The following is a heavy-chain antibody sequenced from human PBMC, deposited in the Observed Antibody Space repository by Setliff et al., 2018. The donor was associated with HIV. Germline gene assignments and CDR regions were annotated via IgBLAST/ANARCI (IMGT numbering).Heavy chain of an antibody. CDR1: GDSVSSNTAA. V-gene: IGHV6-1*01. CDR3: ERGEGSGWDTVEENYYNLDV. D-gene: IGHD6-19*01. CDR2: TYYRSKWSN. Sequence: PSQTLSLTCAISGDSVSSNTAAWNWIRQSPSRGLEWLGRTYYRSKWSNDYAVSVKSRITINPDTSKNQFSLQLNPVTPEDTAVYYCERGEGSGWDTVEENYYNLDVWGPGTTVTVSS. J-gene: IGHJ6*02.